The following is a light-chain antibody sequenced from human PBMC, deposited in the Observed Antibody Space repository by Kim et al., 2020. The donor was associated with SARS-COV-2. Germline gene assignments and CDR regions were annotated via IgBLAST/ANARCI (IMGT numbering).Light chain of an antibody. CDR3: CSTSNTLDYV. J-gene: IGLJ1*01. CDR1: SGDIGNSNS. V-gene: IGLV2-14*03. CDR2: DVR. Sequence: QSALTQPVSMSGSPGQSITISCSGTSGDIGNSNSVSWYQQHSGEAPRLIIYDVRDRPSGVSARFSGSKSANMASQTISGLRSEDEADYYCCSTSNTLDYVFGSGTKVTVL.